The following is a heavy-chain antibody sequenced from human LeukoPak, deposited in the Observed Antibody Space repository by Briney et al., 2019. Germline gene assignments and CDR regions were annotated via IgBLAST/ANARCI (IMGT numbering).Heavy chain of an antibody. CDR3: ARNNPMYYDILTGYYKSLSFDY. D-gene: IGHD3-9*01. V-gene: IGHV4-59*01. CDR2: IYYSGST. Sequence: SETLSLTCTVSGGSISGYYWSWIRQPPGKGLEWIGYIYYSGSTNYNPSLKSRVTISVDTSKNQFSLKLSSVTAADTAVYYCARNNPMYYDILTGYYKSLSFDYWGQGTLVTVSS. CDR1: GGSISGYY. J-gene: IGHJ4*02.